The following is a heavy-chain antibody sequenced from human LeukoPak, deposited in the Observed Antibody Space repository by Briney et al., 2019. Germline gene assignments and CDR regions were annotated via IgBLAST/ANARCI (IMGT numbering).Heavy chain of an antibody. J-gene: IGHJ3*02. CDR2: IIPIFGTA. CDR3: ARGLTPDHDAFDI. D-gene: IGHD3-9*01. V-gene: IGHV1-69*05. CDR1: GGTFSSYA. Sequence: EASVKVSCKASGGTFSSYAISWVRQAPGQGLEWVGRIIPIFGTANYAQKFQGRVTITTDESTSTAYMELSSLRSEDTAVYYCARGLTPDHDAFDIWGQGTMVTVSS.